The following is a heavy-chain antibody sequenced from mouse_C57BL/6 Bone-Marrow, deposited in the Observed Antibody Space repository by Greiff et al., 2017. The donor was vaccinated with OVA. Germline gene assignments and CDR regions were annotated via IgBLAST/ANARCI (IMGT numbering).Heavy chain of an antibody. CDR3: ASATVIPSFAY. J-gene: IGHJ3*01. D-gene: IGHD5-1-1*01. CDR1: GYTFTSYC. Sequence: QVQLKQSGAELARPGASVKLSCTASGYTFTSYCISWVKQRTGQGLEWIGEIYPRSGNTYYNEKFKGKVTLTADKSSSTAYMQLRSLTSEDSAVYFCASATVIPSFAYWGQGTLVTVSA. CDR2: IYPRSGNT. V-gene: IGHV1-81*01.